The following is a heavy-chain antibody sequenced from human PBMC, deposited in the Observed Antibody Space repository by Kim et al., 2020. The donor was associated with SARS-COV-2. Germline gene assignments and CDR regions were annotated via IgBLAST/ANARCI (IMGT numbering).Heavy chain of an antibody. V-gene: IGHV3-30*04. CDR3: ARDNVVVITPGYYSYYGMDV. Sequence: GGSLRLSCAPSGFTFSIYAIHWVRQAPGKGLEWVAVVSYDGTKKYSADSVKGRFTISGDNSKNTLYLQMNSLRTEDTAVYYCARDNVVVITPGYYSYYGMDVWGQGTTVTVSS. CDR2: VSYDGTKK. CDR1: GFTFSIYA. J-gene: IGHJ6*02. D-gene: IGHD3-22*01.